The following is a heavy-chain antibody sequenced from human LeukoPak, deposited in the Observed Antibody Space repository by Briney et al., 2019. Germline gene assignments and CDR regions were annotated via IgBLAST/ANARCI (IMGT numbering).Heavy chain of an antibody. CDR1: GGAISSGVYY. V-gene: IGHV4-31*03. D-gene: IGHD2-2*01. CDR2: IYNSGST. Sequence: SQTLSLTCTVSGGAISSGVYYWTWVRQHPGKGLEWIGCIYNSGSTYYNPSLKSRVSLSVDTAKNQFSLRLSSVTAADTAVYYCARAGTPVVPAANNWFDPWGQGTLVTASS. CDR3: ARAGTPVVPAANNWFDP. J-gene: IGHJ5*02.